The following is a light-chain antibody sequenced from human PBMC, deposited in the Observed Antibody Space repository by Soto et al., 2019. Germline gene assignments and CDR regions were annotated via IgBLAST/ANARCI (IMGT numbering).Light chain of an antibody. CDR2: DVS. V-gene: IGLV2-14*03. Sequence: QSALTQPASVSGSPGQSITISCTGTSSDVGGYNYVSWYQQHPGKAPKLMIYDVSNRPSGVSNRFSGSKSGNMASLTISGLQAEDEADYYCSSYTSSSTLVVFGGGIQLTVL. J-gene: IGLJ2*01. CDR1: SSDVGGYNY. CDR3: SSYTSSSTLVV.